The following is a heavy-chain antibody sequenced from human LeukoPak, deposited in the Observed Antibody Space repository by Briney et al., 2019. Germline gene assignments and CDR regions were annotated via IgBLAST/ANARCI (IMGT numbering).Heavy chain of an antibody. V-gene: IGHV3-48*03. CDR1: GFTFSSYE. CDR3: AQMVRGVYAHYYFDY. J-gene: IGHJ4*02. D-gene: IGHD3-10*01. Sequence: GGSLRLSCAASGFTFSSYEMNWVRQTPGKGLEWVSYISSSGSTIYYADSVKGRFTISRDNAKNSLYLQMNSLRAEDTAFYYRAQMVRGVYAHYYFDYWGQGTLVTVSS. CDR2: ISSSGSTI.